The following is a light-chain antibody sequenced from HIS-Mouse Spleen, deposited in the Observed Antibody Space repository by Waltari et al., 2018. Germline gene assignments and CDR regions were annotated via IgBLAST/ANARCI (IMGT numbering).Light chain of an antibody. CDR2: GGS. J-gene: IGLJ3*02. V-gene: IGLV2-23*01. Sequence: QSALTQPASVSGSPGQSITIPCTGTSSDVGGYNLVPWYKQHPGKAPKLMIYGGSKRPSGVSSRFSGSKSGNTASLTISGLQAEDEADYYCCSYAGSSTWVFGGGTKLTVL. CDR1: SSDVGGYNL. CDR3: CSYAGSSTWV.